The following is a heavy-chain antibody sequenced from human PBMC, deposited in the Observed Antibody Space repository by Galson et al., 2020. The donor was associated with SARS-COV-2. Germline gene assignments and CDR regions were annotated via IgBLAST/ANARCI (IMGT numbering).Heavy chain of an antibody. D-gene: IGHD3-22*01. V-gene: IGHV4-38-2*02. J-gene: IGHJ2*01. CDR3: ARQGVNMIVLVTVPGWYFDL. CDR2: VYPSGTA. Sequence: SETLSLTCTVSGYSVSTTNYWGWVRQPPGRGLEWIGSVYPSGTAYYNPSHKSRVTISVDTSTHQFSLSLDSVTTADTALYYCARQGVNMIVLVTVPGWYFDLWGRGTLVTVSS. CDR1: GYSVSTTNY.